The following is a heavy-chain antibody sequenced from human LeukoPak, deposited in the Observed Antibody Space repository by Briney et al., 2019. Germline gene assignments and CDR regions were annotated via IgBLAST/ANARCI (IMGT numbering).Heavy chain of an antibody. V-gene: IGHV4-61*02. Sequence: KPSETLSLTCTVFGGSISSGSYYWSWIRQPAGKGLEWIGRIYTSGSTNYNPSLKSRVTISVDTSKNQFSLKLSSVTAADTAVYYCASWDYGGNFNYWGQGTLVTVSS. CDR3: ASWDYGGNFNY. CDR2: IYTSGST. D-gene: IGHD4-23*01. J-gene: IGHJ4*02. CDR1: GGSISSGSYY.